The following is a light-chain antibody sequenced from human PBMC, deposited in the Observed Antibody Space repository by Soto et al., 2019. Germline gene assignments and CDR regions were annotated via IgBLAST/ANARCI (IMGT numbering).Light chain of an antibody. J-gene: IGLJ1*01. CDR1: SSDVGGYNY. Sequence: QSALTQPASVSGSPGQSITISCTGTSSDVGGYNYVSWYQQHPGKAPKLMIYDVSNRPSGVSNRFPGFKSGNTASLTISGLHAEDEADYYCSSYTTSSTYVFGTGTKVTVL. V-gene: IGLV2-14*03. CDR3: SSYTTSSTYV. CDR2: DVS.